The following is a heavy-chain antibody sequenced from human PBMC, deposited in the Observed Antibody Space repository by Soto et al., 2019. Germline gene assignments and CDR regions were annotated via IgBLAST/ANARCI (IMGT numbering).Heavy chain of an antibody. CDR3: ARRRGLVGSFDY. V-gene: IGHV5-51*01. CDR2: IYPGDSDT. D-gene: IGHD3-9*01. Sequence: RGESLKISCKGSGYSFTTYWLGWVRQVPGKGLEWMGIIYPGDSDTRYSPSFQGQVTISADKSISAAYLQWSSLKASDTAMYFCARRRGLVGSFDYCGRGPLVSVSS. J-gene: IGHJ4*02. CDR1: GYSFTTYW.